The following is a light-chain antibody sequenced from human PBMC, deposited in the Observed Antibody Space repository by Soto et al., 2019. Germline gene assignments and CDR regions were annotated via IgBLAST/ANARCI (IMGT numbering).Light chain of an antibody. Sequence: EIVLTQSPGNLSLSPGERATLSCRASQSVSSSYLAWYQQQPGQAPRLLIYGASSRATGIPDRFSGSGSGTDFTLTISRLEPEDFAVYYCQQYGSSPLTFGGGTKVEIK. CDR3: QQYGSSPLT. CDR1: QSVSSSY. J-gene: IGKJ4*01. CDR2: GAS. V-gene: IGKV3-20*01.